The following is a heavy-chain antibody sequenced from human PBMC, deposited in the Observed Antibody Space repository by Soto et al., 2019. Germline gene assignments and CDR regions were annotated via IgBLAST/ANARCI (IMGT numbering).Heavy chain of an antibody. V-gene: IGHV3-23*01. Sequence: EVQLLESGGGLVQPGGSLRLSCAASGFTFSSCAMGWVRQAPGKGLEWVSDISDSGGSTYYADSVKGRFTISRDNSQNTLKLQMNSLRAEDTALYYCAKGRILYYYYGVDVWGQGTTVTVSS. CDR3: AKGRILYYYYGVDV. CDR2: ISDSGGST. J-gene: IGHJ6*02. CDR1: GFTFSSCA.